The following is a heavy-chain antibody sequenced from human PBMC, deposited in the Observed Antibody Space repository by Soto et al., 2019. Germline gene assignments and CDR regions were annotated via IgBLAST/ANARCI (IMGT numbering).Heavy chain of an antibody. CDR3: ASGRSVVVITPDAFDI. D-gene: IGHD3-22*01. CDR2: IIPIFGTA. J-gene: IGHJ3*02. CDR1: GGTFSSYA. Sequence: QVQLVQSGAEVKKPGSSVKVSCKASGGTFSSYAISWVRQAPGQGLEWMGGIIPIFGTANYAQKFQGRVTMTPDESTRTAYMELSRLRSEDTAVYYCASGRSVVVITPDAFDIWGQGTMVTVSS. V-gene: IGHV1-69*05.